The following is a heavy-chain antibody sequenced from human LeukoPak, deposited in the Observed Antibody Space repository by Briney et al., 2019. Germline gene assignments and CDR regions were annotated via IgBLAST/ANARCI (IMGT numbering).Heavy chain of an antibody. CDR1: GFTFSSYG. CDR2: IRYDGSNK. V-gene: IGHV3-30*02. Sequence: GESLKISCAASGFTFSSYGMHWVRQAPGKGLEWVAFIRYDGSNKYYADSVKGRFTISRDNSKNTLYLQMNSLRAEDTAVYYCAKETGGRQGLDYWGQGTLVTVSS. D-gene: IGHD3-10*01. CDR3: AKETGGRQGLDY. J-gene: IGHJ4*02.